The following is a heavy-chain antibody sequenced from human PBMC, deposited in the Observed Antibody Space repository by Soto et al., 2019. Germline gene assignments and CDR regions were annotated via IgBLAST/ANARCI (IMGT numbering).Heavy chain of an antibody. CDR3: ARDRAGTRTLPHNTFSL. V-gene: IGHV3-11*01. Sequence: QEQLAESGGGLVKPGGSLRLSCAASGFSFNVYYMTWIRQAPGSGLEWVASISILGDSTYYADSVKGRFTISRDNVKNAMYLQMDNLRAEDTAVYYCARDRAGTRTLPHNTFSLWGKGTMVAVAS. J-gene: IGHJ6*04. D-gene: IGHD6-13*01. CDR2: ISILGDST. CDR1: GFSFNVYY.